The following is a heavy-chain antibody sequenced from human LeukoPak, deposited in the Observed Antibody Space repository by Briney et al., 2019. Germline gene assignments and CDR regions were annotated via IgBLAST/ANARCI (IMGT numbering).Heavy chain of an antibody. Sequence: GGSLRLSCAASGFTFSDYYMSWIRQAPGKGLEWVSYISSSGSTIYYADSVKGRFTISRDNAKNSLYLQMNSLRAEDTAVYYCARVPAAGINYFDHWGQGTLVTVSS. CDR1: GFTFSDYY. CDR3: ARVPAAGINYFDH. CDR2: ISSSGSTI. D-gene: IGHD6-13*01. J-gene: IGHJ4*02. V-gene: IGHV3-11*01.